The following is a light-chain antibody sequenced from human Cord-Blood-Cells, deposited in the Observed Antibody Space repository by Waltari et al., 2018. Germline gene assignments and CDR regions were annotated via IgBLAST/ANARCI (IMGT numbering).Light chain of an antibody. CDR2: EGS. CDR1: SSAVGSYNL. CDR3: CSYAGSSTWV. J-gene: IGLJ3*02. Sequence: QSALTQPASVSGSPGQSITISCTGTSSAVGSYNLFSWYQQHPGKAPKLMIDEGSKRPSGVSNRFSGSKSGNTASLTISGLQAEDEADYYCCSYAGSSTWVFGGGTKLTVL. V-gene: IGLV2-23*01.